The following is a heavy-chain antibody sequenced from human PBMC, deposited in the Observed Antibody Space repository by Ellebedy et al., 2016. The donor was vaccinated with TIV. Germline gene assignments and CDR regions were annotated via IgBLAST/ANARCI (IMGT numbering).Heavy chain of an antibody. CDR3: ARAYNPYYDFWSGYPMPSGMDV. CDR1: GGTFSSYA. J-gene: IGHJ6*02. Sequence: ASVKVSCKASGGTFSSYAISWVRQAPGQGLEWMGGIIPIFGTANYAQKFQGRVTITADESTSTAYMELSSLRSEDTAVYYCARAYNPYYDFWSGYPMPSGMDVWGQGTTVTVSS. V-gene: IGHV1-69*13. D-gene: IGHD3-3*01. CDR2: IIPIFGTA.